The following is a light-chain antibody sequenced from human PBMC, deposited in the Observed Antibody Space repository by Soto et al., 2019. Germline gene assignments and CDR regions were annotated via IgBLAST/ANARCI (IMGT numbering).Light chain of an antibody. CDR1: QTISSW. Sequence: DIQMTQSPSTLSGSVGDRVTITCRASQTISSWLAWYQQKPGKAPKLLIYKASTLKSGVPSRFSGSGSGTEFTLTISSLQPDDFATYYCQKYNSAPRTFGQGTKGDIK. CDR2: KAS. J-gene: IGKJ1*01. CDR3: QKYNSAPRT. V-gene: IGKV1-5*03.